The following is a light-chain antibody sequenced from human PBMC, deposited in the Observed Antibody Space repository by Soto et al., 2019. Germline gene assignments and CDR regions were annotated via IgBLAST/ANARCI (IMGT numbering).Light chain of an antibody. CDR2: DAS. Sequence: ESVLTQSPGTLSLSPGDRATLSCRASQSVRSGHLAWYQQKPGQAPRLVIYDASTRATGIPDRFSGGGSGTDFTLTISSLQAEDVAVYYCQQYYSTPRTFGQGTKVEI. CDR1: QSVRSGH. J-gene: IGKJ2*01. CDR3: QQYYSTPRT. V-gene: IGKV3-20*01.